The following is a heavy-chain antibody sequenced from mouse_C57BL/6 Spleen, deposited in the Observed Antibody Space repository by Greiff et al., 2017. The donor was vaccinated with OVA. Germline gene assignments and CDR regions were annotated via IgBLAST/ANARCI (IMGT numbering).Heavy chain of an antibody. CDR1: GFTFSDFY. J-gene: IGHJ4*01. V-gene: IGHV7-1*01. CDR2: SRNKANDYTT. D-gene: IGHD1-1*01. CDR3: ARDGFITTDLHGVDY. Sequence: EVKLMESGGGLVQSGRSLRLSCATSGFTFSDFYMEWVRQAPGKGLEWIAASRNKANDYTTEYSASVKGRFIVSRDTSQSILYLQMNALRAEDTAIYYCARDGFITTDLHGVDYWGQGTSVTVSS.